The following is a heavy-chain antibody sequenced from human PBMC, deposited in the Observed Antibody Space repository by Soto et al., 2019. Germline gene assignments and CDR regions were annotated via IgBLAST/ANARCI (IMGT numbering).Heavy chain of an antibody. CDR1: GYTFISYG. Sequence: ASVKVSCKASGYTFISYGITWVRQAPGQGPEWMGWISAYTGKTNYAQKLQGRVTMTTDTSTSTAYMELRSLRSDDTAVYYCARESTFYCNSTNCYYYYYGMDVWGQGTTVTAP. CDR2: ISAYTGKT. J-gene: IGHJ6*02. CDR3: ARESTFYCNSTNCYYYYYGMDV. D-gene: IGHD2-2*01. V-gene: IGHV1-18*01.